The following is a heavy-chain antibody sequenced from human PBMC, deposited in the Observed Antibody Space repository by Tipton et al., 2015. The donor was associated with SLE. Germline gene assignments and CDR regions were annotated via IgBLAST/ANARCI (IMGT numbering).Heavy chain of an antibody. V-gene: IGHV1-69*06. Sequence: QSGPEVKKPGSSVKVSCKASGYTFTGYYMHWVRQAPGQGLEWMGGIIPIFGTANYAQKFQGRVTITADKSTSTAYMELSSLRSEDTAVYYCARPTIFGVDDAFDIWGQGTMVTVSS. CDR1: GYTFTGYY. CDR2: IIPIFGTA. D-gene: IGHD3-3*01. CDR3: ARPTIFGVDDAFDI. J-gene: IGHJ3*02.